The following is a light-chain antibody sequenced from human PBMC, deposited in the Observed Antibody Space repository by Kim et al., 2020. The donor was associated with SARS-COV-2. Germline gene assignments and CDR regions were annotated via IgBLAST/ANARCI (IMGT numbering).Light chain of an antibody. J-gene: IGKJ5*01. Sequence: DIQMTQSPSSLSASVGDTVTITCRASQDIANYLAWHQQKPGKAPKSLMYAASTLENGVPSRFSGSGSGTDFTLTINSVQPEDFATYYCQQYDTLPIIFGQGTRLEIK. CDR3: QQYDTLPII. V-gene: IGKV1-16*01. CDR2: AAS. CDR1: QDIANY.